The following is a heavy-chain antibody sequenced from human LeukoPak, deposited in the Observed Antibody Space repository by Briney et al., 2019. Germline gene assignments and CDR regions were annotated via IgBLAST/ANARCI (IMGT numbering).Heavy chain of an antibody. D-gene: IGHD5-24*01. Sequence: ASVTVSCKASGYIFTQYYMHWVRQAPGQGLEGMGIIHPSGGSTRYAQNLQGGVTMTRDATTNTVELELSRLRSEDTAVYYCARDFGEMPNYWGQGTLVTVSS. V-gene: IGHV1-46*01. J-gene: IGHJ4*02. CDR1: GYIFTQYY. CDR3: ARDFGEMPNY. CDR2: IHPSGGST.